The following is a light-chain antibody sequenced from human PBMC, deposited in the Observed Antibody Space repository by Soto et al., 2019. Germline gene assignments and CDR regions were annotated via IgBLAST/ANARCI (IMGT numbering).Light chain of an antibody. J-gene: IGKJ5*01. CDR2: DAS. Sequence: EIVLTQSPGTLSLSPGERATLSCRASQSVSSGYLAWYQQKPGQAPRLLIYDASNRATGIPARFSGSGSGTDFTLTISSLEPEDFAVYYCQQRSNWPSTFGQGTRLEIK. V-gene: IGKV3-11*01. CDR1: QSVSSGY. CDR3: QQRSNWPST.